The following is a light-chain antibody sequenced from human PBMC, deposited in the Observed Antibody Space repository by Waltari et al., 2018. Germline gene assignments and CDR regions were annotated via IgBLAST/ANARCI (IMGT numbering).Light chain of an antibody. CDR1: NDINNY. CDR3: QQYDNFPFT. J-gene: IGKJ3*01. Sequence: DIQMTQSPSSLSASIGDRVTITCQASNDINNYLNWYQQLPGKAPKLLIYDTSNLETGVPSMFSGSGSGTDYTFTISSLQPEDIATYYCQQYDNFPFTFGPGTKVDI. V-gene: IGKV1-33*01. CDR2: DTS.